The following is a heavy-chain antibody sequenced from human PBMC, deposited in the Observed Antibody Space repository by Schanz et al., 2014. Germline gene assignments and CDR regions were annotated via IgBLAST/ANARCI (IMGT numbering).Heavy chain of an antibody. V-gene: IGHV4-31*03. D-gene: IGHD1-1*01. CDR3: ARDTTWRLDL. J-gene: IGHJ2*01. CDR2: ISYSGVT. CDR1: GDSISSGGYY. Sequence: QVQLQESGPGLVKPSQTLSLTCTVSGDSISSGGYYWSWIRQHPGKGLEWIGYISYSGVTYYNPSLKSRVPISLDTSKNQFSLTLTSLTAADTAVYYCARDTTWRLDLWGRGTLVTVSS.